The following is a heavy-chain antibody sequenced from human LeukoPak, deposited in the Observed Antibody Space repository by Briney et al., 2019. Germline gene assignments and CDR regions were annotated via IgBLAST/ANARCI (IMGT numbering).Heavy chain of an antibody. D-gene: IGHD3-10*01. V-gene: IGHV3-23*01. CDR1: GFTFSNYA. CDR3: AREGTMVRGVNADAFDI. Sequence: GGSLRLSCAASGFTFSNYAMNWVRQAPGKGLEWVSTIDKSAGSTNYADSVKGRFTISRDNSKNTLYLQMNSLRAEDTAVYYCAREGTMVRGVNADAFDIRGQGTMVTVSS. CDR2: IDKSAGST. J-gene: IGHJ3*02.